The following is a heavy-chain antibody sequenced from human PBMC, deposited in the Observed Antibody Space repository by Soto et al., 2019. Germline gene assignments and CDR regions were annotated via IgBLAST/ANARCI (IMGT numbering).Heavy chain of an antibody. CDR2: INHSGST. Sequence: PSATMSLTCGVYGVSFSGYYWLWISQPPGKGLEWIGEINHSGSTNYNPSLKSRVTISVDTSKNQFSLKLSSVTAADTAVYYCARVGKQWLATVYYYYGMDVWGQGTTVKSP. J-gene: IGHJ6*02. CDR1: GVSFSGYY. V-gene: IGHV4-34*01. D-gene: IGHD6-19*01. CDR3: ARVGKQWLATVYYYYGMDV.